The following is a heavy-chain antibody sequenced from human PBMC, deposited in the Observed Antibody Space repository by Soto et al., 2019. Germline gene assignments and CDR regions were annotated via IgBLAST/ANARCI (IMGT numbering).Heavy chain of an antibody. CDR2: ISSSSTKI. D-gene: IGHD5-12*01. V-gene: IGHV3-21*01. CDR1: RFSFSSFS. Sequence: EAQLVESGGGLVKPGGSLRLSWAASRFSFSSFSMNWVRQAPGKGLEWVSSISSSSTKIYYADSVKGRFTISRDDAKNSLYLQMNSLTAEDTAVYYCARDLHLRPIYYYYGMDVWGQGTTVTVSS. J-gene: IGHJ6*02. CDR3: ARDLHLRPIYYYYGMDV.